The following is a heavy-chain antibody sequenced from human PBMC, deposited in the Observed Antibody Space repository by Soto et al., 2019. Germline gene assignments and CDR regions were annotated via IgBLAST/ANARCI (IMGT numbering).Heavy chain of an antibody. V-gene: IGHV4-59*01. CDR2: IYYSGST. CDR3: ATDRFPDADTGYPNHDYYYYGMEV. J-gene: IGHJ6*02. CDR1: GGSISSYY. Sequence: SETLSLTCTVSGGSISSYYWSWIRQPPGKGLEWIGYIYYSGSTNYNPSLKSRVTISVDTSKNQFSLKLSSVTAADTAVYYCATDRFPDADTGYPNHDYYYYGMEVWGQGTTVTVS. D-gene: IGHD3-9*01.